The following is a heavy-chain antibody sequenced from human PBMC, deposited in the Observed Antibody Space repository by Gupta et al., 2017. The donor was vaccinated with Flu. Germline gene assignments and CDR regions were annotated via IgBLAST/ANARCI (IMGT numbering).Heavy chain of an antibody. CDR2: IYTSGST. V-gene: IGHV4-61*02. CDR1: GGSISSGSYY. J-gene: IGHJ4*02. D-gene: IGHD2-21*02. CDR3: ASQRPVVVTSSAGYFDY. Sequence: QVQLQESGPGLVKPSQTLSLTCTVSGGSISSGSYYWSWIGQPAGKGLEWIGRIYTSGSTNYNPSLKSRVTISVDTSKNQFSLKLSSVTAADTAVYYCASQRPVVVTSSAGYFDYWGQGTLVTVSS.